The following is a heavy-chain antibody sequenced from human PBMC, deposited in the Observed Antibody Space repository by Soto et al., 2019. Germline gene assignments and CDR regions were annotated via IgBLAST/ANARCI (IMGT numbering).Heavy chain of an antibody. V-gene: IGHV4-30-4*01. J-gene: IGHJ3*02. CDR2: IYFSEST. D-gene: IGHD3-16*02. CDR1: GGSISSGGYY. Sequence: SETLSLTCNVSGGSISSGGYYWSWIRQPPGKGLEWIGYIYFSESTSYNPSLKSRVTISGDKSKNQFSLRLTSVTAADTAVYYCGILDMITFGGVIGPNXAFDSWGQGKMVT. CDR3: GILDMITFGGVIGPNXAFDS.